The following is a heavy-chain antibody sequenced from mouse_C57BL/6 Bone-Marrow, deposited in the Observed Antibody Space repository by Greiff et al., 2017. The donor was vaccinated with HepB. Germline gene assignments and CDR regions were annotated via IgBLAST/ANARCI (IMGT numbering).Heavy chain of an antibody. D-gene: IGHD2-1*01. CDR1: EYEFPSHD. V-gene: IGHV5-2*01. CDR2: INSDGGST. Sequence: EVKVVESGGGLVQPGESLKLSCESNEYEFPSHDMSWVRKTPEKRLELVAAINSDGGSTYYPDTMERRFIISRDNTKKTLYLQMSSLRSEDTALYYGARFYGNYGWYFDVWGTGTTVTVSS. J-gene: IGHJ1*03. CDR3: ARFYGNYGWYFDV.